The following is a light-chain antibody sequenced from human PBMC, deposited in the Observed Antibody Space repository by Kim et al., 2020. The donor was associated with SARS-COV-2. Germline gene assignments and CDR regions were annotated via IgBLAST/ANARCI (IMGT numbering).Light chain of an antibody. J-gene: IGKJ2*01. CDR1: QTISNW. V-gene: IGKV1-5*03. CDR3: QQYHVPPYN. Sequence: ASVGDRVTISCRASQTISNWLAWYQQKPGKAPKLLLFRASTLQSGVPSSFSGSGFGTEFTLTIDNLQPDDFATYFCQQYHVPPYNFGQGTKLEI. CDR2: RAS.